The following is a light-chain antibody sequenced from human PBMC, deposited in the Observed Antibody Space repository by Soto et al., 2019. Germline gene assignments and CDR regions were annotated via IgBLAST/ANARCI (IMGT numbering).Light chain of an antibody. CDR2: LDSDGRH. J-gene: IGLJ2*01. Sequence: QLVLTQSPSASASLGASVKLTCTLSSGRYTYIIAWRQQQPGRGRRYLLSLDSDGRHNKGAGIPDRFSGSSSGAERYLTISILQSEDEADYYCQTWGTGIHEIFGGGTKLTVL. CDR3: QTWGTGIHEI. V-gene: IGLV4-69*01. CDR1: SGRYTYI.